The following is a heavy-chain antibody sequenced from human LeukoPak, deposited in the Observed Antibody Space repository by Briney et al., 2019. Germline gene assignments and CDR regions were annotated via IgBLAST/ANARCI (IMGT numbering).Heavy chain of an antibody. D-gene: IGHD3-10*01. CDR3: AKDRVRVLGN. CDR1: GFTFSSYG. Sequence: PGGSLRLSCAASGFTFSSYGMHWVRQAPGKGLEWVAVISYDGSNKYYADSVKGRFTISRDNSKNTLYLQMNSLRAEDTAVYYCAKDRVRVLGNWGQGTLVTVSS. CDR2: ISYDGSNK. J-gene: IGHJ4*02. V-gene: IGHV3-30*18.